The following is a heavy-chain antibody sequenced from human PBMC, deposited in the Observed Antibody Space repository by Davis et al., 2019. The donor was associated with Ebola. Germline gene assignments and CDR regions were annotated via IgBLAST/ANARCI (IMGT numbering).Heavy chain of an antibody. J-gene: IGHJ5*02. CDR1: GYTLTELS. D-gene: IGHD2-2*01. V-gene: IGHV1-24*01. CDR2: FDPEDGET. CDR3: ATFYCSSTSCSTGWFDP. Sequence: ASVKVSCKVSGYTLTELSMHWVRQAPGKGLEWMGGFDPEDGETIYAQKFQGRVTMTEDTSTDTAYMELSSLRSEDTAVYYCATFYCSSTSCSTGWFDPWGQGTLVTVSS.